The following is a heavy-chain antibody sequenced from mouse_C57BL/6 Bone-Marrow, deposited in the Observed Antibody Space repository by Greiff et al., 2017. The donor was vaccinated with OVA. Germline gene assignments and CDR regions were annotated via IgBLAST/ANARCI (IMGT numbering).Heavy chain of an antibody. Sequence: EVKLVESGGGLVQPKGSLKLSCAASGFTFNTYAMHWVRQAPGKGLEWVAPIRSKSSNYATYYAASVKDRFTISRDASQSMHDLQMNNLKTEDTTMYYFVRDYYYGYFDYWGQGTTLTVAS. CDR3: VRDYYYGYFDY. D-gene: IGHD1-1*01. V-gene: IGHV10-3*01. CDR1: GFTFNTYA. CDR2: IRSKSSNYAT. J-gene: IGHJ2*01.